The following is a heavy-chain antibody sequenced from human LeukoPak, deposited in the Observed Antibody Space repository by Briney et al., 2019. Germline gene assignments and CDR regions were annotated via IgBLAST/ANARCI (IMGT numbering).Heavy chain of an antibody. CDR1: GGSISSSSYY. V-gene: IGHV4-39*07. CDR2: IYYSGST. CDR3: ARDSDYGGNFDHAFDI. D-gene: IGHD4-23*01. Sequence: SETLSLTCTVSGGSISSSSYYWGWIRQPPGKGLEWLGSIYYSGSTYYNPSLKSRVTISIDTSKNQFSLKLDSVTAADTAVYYCARDSDYGGNFDHAFDIWGQGTMVTVSS. J-gene: IGHJ3*02.